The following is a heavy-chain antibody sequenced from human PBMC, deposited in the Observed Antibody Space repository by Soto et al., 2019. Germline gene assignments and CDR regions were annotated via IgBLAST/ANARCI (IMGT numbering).Heavy chain of an antibody. V-gene: IGHV1-69*13. CDR2: IIPIFGTA. J-gene: IGHJ6*02. CDR3: ARDPSIVATTDYYYYGMDV. D-gene: IGHD5-12*01. CDR1: GGTFSSYA. Sequence: SVKVSCKDSGGTFSSYAISWVRQAPGQGLEWMGGIIPIFGTANYAQKFQGRVTITADESTSTAYMELSSLRSEDTAVYYCARDPSIVATTDYYYYGMDVWGQGTTVTVSS.